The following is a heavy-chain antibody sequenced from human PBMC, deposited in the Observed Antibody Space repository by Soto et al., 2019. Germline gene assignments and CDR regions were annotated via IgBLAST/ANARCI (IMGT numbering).Heavy chain of an antibody. D-gene: IGHD3-22*01. J-gene: IGHJ6*02. Sequence: GGSLRLSCAASGFTFSSYSMNWVRQAPGKGLEWVSYISSSSTIYYADSVKGRFTISRDNAKNSLYLQMNSLRDEDTAVYYCARGDYYDSSGYYHYYYGMDVWGQGTTVTVSS. CDR3: ARGDYYDSSGYYHYYYGMDV. CDR1: GFTFSSYS. CDR2: ISSSSTI. V-gene: IGHV3-48*02.